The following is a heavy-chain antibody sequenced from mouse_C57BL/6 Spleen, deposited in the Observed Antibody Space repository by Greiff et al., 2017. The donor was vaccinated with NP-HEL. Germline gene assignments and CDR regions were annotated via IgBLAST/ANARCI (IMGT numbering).Heavy chain of an antibody. Sequence: QVQLKESGAELVKPGALVKMSCKASGYTFTTYPIEWMKQNHGKSLEWIGNFHPYNDDTKYNEKFKGKVTLTVEKSSSTVYLELSRLTSDDSAVYYCARALDRYYAMDYWGQGTSVTVSS. J-gene: IGHJ4*01. CDR3: ARALDRYYAMDY. CDR2: FHPYNDDT. V-gene: IGHV1-47*01. CDR1: GYTFTTYP.